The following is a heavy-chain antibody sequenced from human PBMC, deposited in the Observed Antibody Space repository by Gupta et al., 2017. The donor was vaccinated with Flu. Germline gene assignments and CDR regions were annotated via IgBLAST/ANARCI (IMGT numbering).Heavy chain of an antibody. Sequence: GYRFTSYGIAWVRQAPGQGLEWMGWINADDGDTSYAQKLQGRVTLTSDIFTTTASMELRSLRYDDTAVYYCAGSLSSGYHFEYWGQGTL. V-gene: IGHV1-18*01. D-gene: IGHD3-22*01. CDR2: INADDGDT. CDR3: AGSLSSGYHFEY. J-gene: IGHJ4*02. CDR1: GYRFTSYG.